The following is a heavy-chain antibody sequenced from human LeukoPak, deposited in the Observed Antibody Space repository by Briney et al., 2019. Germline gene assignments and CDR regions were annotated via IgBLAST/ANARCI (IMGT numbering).Heavy chain of an antibody. CDR3: ARDKGGLGIGDYFDY. D-gene: IGHD7-27*01. Sequence: SETLSLTCTVSGGSISSYYWSWIRQPAGKGLEWIGRIYTSGSTNYNPSLKSRVTMSVDTSKNQFSLELSSVTAADTAVYYCARDKGGLGIGDYFDYWGQGTLVTVSS. CDR1: GGSISSYY. CDR2: IYTSGST. V-gene: IGHV4-4*07. J-gene: IGHJ4*02.